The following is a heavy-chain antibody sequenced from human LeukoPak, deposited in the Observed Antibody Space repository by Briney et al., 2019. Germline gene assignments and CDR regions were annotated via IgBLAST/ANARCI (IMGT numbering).Heavy chain of an antibody. V-gene: IGHV3-15*01. D-gene: IGHD3-10*01. CDR2: IFSKSEGGTT. Sequence: GGSLRLSCAASGFSFKDAWMSWVRQAPGKGLEWVGRIFSKSEGGTTDYAAPAKGRFTISRDDSKNTVYLQMNSLKSEDTAVYYCTTDPRDWDQGTLVTVSS. CDR3: TTDPRD. J-gene: IGHJ4*02. CDR1: GFSFKDAW.